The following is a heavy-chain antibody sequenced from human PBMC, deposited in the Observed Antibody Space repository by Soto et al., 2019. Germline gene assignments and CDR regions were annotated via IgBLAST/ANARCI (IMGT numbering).Heavy chain of an antibody. J-gene: IGHJ4*02. V-gene: IGHV4-30-4*01. D-gene: IGHD6-19*01. CDR3: ARGVAVAGTWAHFDY. Sequence: SETLSLTCTVSGGSIISGDYYWSWIRQPPGKGLEWIGYIYYTLSTYYNPSLRSRVTISLDTAKNQFYLKLNSVTAADTAVYYCARGVAVAGTWAHFDYWGQGALVTVSS. CDR2: IYYTLST. CDR1: GGSIISGDYY.